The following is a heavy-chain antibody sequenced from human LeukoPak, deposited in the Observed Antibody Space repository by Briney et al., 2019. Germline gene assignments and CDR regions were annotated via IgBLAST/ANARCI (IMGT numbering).Heavy chain of an antibody. CDR2: MNPNSGNT. J-gene: IGHJ5*02. CDR1: GYTFTSYD. V-gene: IGHV1-8*01. Sequence: GASVKVSCKASGYTFTSYDINWVRQATGQRLEWMGWMNPNSGNTGYAQKFQGRVTMTRNTSISTAYMELSSLRSEDTAVYYCARGGNYYGSGSYYNGEWFDPWGQGTLVTVSS. CDR3: ARGGNYYGSGSYYNGEWFDP. D-gene: IGHD3-10*01.